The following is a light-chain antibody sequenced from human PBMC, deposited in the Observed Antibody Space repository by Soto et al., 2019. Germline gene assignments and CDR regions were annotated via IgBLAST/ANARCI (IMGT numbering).Light chain of an antibody. CDR2: GVS. V-gene: IGKV3-20*01. J-gene: IGKJ2*01. Sequence: EIVLTQSPGTLSLSPGERATLSCRASQSISSNFLAWYQQKPGQAPRLLIHGVSSRATGIPDRFSGSGSGTDFTLTISRLEPEDVAVYYCQQYGSSPYTFGQGTKLEIK. CDR3: QQYGSSPYT. CDR1: QSISSNF.